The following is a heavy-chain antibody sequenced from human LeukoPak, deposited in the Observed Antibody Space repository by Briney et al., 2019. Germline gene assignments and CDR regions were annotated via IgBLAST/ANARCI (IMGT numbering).Heavy chain of an antibody. Sequence: SVKVSCKASGGTFSSYAISWVRQAPGQGLEWMGGIIPIFGTANYAQKFQGRVTITADESTSTAYMELSSLRSEDTAVYYCARDAGFRGVIITPLDYWGQGTLVTVSS. V-gene: IGHV1-69*01. D-gene: IGHD3-10*01. CDR3: ARDAGFRGVIITPLDY. J-gene: IGHJ4*02. CDR1: GGTFSSYA. CDR2: IIPIFGTA.